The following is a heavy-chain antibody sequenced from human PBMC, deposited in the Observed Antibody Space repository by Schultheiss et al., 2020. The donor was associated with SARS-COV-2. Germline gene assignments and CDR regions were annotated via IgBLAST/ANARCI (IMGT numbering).Heavy chain of an antibody. CDR3: ARDWEGYQTQGTVRVGY. CDR1: GYTFTNYG. V-gene: IGHV1-2*02. J-gene: IGHJ4*02. D-gene: IGHD4-11*01. CDR2: INPNSGGT. Sequence: ASVKVSCKAFGYTFTNYGISWVRQAPGQGLEWMGWINPNSGGTNYAQKFQGRVTMTRDTSISTAYMELSSLRSEDTAVYYCARDWEGYQTQGTVRVGYWGQGTLVTVSS.